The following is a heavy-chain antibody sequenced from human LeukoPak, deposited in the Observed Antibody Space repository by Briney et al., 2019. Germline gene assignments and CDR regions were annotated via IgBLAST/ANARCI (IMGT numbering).Heavy chain of an antibody. CDR3: ARLIGVQNAFDI. V-gene: IGHV4-30-4*08. J-gene: IGHJ3*02. Sequence: SQTLSLTCTVSGGSISSGDYYWSWIRQPPGKGLEWIGYIYYSGSTYYNPSLKSRVTISVDTSKNQFSLKLSSVTAADTAVYYCARLIGVQNAFDIWGQGTMFTVSS. CDR2: IYYSGST. D-gene: IGHD3-3*01. CDR1: GGSISSGDYY.